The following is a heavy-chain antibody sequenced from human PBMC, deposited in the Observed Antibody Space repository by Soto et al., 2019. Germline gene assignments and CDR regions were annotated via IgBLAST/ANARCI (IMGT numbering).Heavy chain of an antibody. V-gene: IGHV4-59*08. CDR2: IHYSGST. D-gene: IGHD1-1*01. CDR1: GGSISSYY. CDR3: ARLVRTTGATNYYYYMDV. Sequence: SETLSLTCTVSGGSISSYYWSWIWQLPGKGLEWIGYIHYSGSTNYNPSLKSRVTISVDTSKNQFSLRLSSVTAADTAVYYCARLVRTTGATNYYYYMDVWGKGTTVTVSS. J-gene: IGHJ6*03.